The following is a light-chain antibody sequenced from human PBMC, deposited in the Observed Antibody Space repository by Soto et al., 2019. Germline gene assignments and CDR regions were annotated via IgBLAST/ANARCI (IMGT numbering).Light chain of an antibody. V-gene: IGKV1-6*01. Sequence: AIQMTQSPSSLSASVGDRVTITCRASQGIKNDLGWYQQKPGRAPKLLIYVASNLHSGVPSRFSGSGSGTDFTLTISSLQPEDFAAYYCLQYYSWPLTFGGRTRVEIK. J-gene: IGKJ4*01. CDR2: VAS. CDR3: LQYYSWPLT. CDR1: QGIKND.